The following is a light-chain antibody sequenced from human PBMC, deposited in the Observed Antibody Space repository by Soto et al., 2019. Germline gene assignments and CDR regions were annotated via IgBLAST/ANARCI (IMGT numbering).Light chain of an antibody. V-gene: IGKV1-5*03. Sequence: DILLTQSPSTLSASVGDRVTISCRASQSINKWLAWYQHKPGKAPNLLIYEVSTLHSGVPSRFSGSGSGTECTLTISSLRPDDFSTYYCQHYSGDRATFGQGTKVQI. J-gene: IGKJ1*01. CDR3: QHYSGDRAT. CDR2: EVS. CDR1: QSINKW.